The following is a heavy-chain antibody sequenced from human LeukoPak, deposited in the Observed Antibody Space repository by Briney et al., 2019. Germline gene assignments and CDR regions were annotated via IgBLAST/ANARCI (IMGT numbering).Heavy chain of an antibody. CDR3: ARVGGGEQQLGTVAGTRGHLDY. D-gene: IGHD6-19*01. J-gene: IGHJ4*02. CDR1: GYTFTSYY. CDR2: ISAYNGNT. V-gene: IGHV1-18*04. Sequence: LRASVKVSCKASGYTFTSYYMHWVRQAPGQGLEWMGWISAYNGNTNYAQKLQGRVTMTTDTSTSTAYMELRSLRSDDTAVYYCARVGGGEQQLGTVAGTRGHLDYWGQGTLVTVSS.